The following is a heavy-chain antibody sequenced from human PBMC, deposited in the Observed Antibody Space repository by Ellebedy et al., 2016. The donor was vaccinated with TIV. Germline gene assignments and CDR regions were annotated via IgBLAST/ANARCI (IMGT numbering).Heavy chain of an antibody. Sequence: PGGSLRLSCAASGFTFSDYYMSWIRQAPGKGLKWVSYISGSSSYTNYADSVKGRFTISRDNAKNSLFLQMNSLRAEDTAVYFCARDYYGSGSYQDYWGQGTLVTVSS. CDR1: GFTFSDYY. J-gene: IGHJ4*02. CDR3: ARDYYGSGSYQDY. V-gene: IGHV3-11*06. D-gene: IGHD3-10*01. CDR2: ISGSSSYT.